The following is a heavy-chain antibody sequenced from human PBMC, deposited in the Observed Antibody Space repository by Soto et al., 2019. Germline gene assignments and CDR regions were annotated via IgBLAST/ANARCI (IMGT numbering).Heavy chain of an antibody. J-gene: IGHJ6*03. CDR3: AVGVGGKLRFLEWLPQDYYYYMDV. D-gene: IGHD3-3*01. V-gene: IGHV4-39*01. CDR2: IYYSGST. CDR1: GGSISSSSYY. Sequence: SETLSLTCTVSGGSISSSSYYWGWIRQPPGQGLEWIGSIYYSGSTYYNPSLKSRVTISVDTSKNQFSLKLSSVTAADTAVYYCAVGVGGKLRFLEWLPQDYYYYMDVWGKGTTVTVSS.